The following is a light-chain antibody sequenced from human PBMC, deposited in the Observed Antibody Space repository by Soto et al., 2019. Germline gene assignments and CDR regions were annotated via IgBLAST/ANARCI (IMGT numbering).Light chain of an antibody. CDR2: GVS. CDR1: QLFSSN. Sequence: IEMMQSPAPLSVSPWERVNLSRRASQLFSSNLAWYQDKPGQAPRLLIYGVSTRDTGVPDRFSGSASGTEFNLTISRLQSEDFAVYYCQQYNNWPRTFGQGTRLE. J-gene: IGKJ5*01. CDR3: QQYNNWPRT. V-gene: IGKV3-15*01.